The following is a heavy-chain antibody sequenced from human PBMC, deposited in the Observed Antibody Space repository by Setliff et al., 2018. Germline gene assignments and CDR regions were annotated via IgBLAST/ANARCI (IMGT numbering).Heavy chain of an antibody. Sequence: ASVKVSCKASGYTFTSYYMYWVQQAPGQGLEWMGTINTGGGSASLVDQFQGRVTMTRDTSTSTIYLELNSLTSDDTAVYYCARGGVAAAGRKGVFEYWGQGTLVTVSS. CDR1: GYTFTSYY. CDR3: ARGGVAAAGRKGVFEY. V-gene: IGHV1-46*01. J-gene: IGHJ4*02. D-gene: IGHD6-13*01. CDR2: INTGGGSA.